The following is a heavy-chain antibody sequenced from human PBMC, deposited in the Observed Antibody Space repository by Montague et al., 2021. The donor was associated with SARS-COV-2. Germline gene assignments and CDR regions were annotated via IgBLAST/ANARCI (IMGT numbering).Heavy chain of an antibody. J-gene: IGHJ4*02. Sequence: CAISGDSVSSNIATWNWIRQSPSRGLEWLGGTYYRSKWYNDYAESVKSRITIDPNTSKHQFSLHLNSVTPEDTAVYYRARIPVGSKYYFDFWGQGTLVTVSS. D-gene: IGHD2-2*01. CDR1: GDSVSSNIAT. CDR2: TYYRSKWYN. CDR3: ARIPVGSKYYFDF. V-gene: IGHV6-1*01.